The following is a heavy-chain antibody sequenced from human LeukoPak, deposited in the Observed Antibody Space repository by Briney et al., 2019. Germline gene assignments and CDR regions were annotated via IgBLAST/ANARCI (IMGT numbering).Heavy chain of an antibody. CDR2: ISSSSSYI. J-gene: IGHJ4*02. CDR3: SKLAVASADS. Sequence: GGSLRLSCAASGFTFSSYSMNWVRQAPGKGLEWVSSISSSSSYIYYADSVKGRFTISRDNAKNSPYLQMNSLRAEDTGVYYCSKLAVASADSWGQGTLVTVSS. V-gene: IGHV3-21*01. D-gene: IGHD6-19*01. CDR1: GFTFSSYS.